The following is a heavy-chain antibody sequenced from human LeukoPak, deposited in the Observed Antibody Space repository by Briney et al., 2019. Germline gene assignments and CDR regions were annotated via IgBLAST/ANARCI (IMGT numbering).Heavy chain of an antibody. D-gene: IGHD3-3*01. CDR1: GYTFTSYA. CDR3: ARELDFWSGLDY. CDR2: INAGNGNT. J-gene: IGHJ4*02. V-gene: IGHV1-3*01. Sequence: GASVKVSCKASGYTFTSYAMHWVRQAPGQRLEWMGWINAGNGNTKYSQKFQGRVTMTRDTSISTAYMELSRLRSDDTAVYYCARELDFWSGLDYWGQGTLVTVSS.